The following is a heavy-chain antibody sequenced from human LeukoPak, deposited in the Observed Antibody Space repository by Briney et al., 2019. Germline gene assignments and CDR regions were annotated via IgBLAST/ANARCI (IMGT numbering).Heavy chain of an antibody. CDR2: ISAYNGNT. D-gene: IGHD3-9*01. J-gene: IGHJ4*02. CDR1: GYTFTSYG. V-gene: IGHV1-18*01. Sequence: ASVKVSCKACGYTFTSYGISWVRQAPGQGLEWMGWISAYNGNTSYAQKLQGRVTMTTDTSTSTAYMELRSLRSDDTAVYYCARADMTTGDDYWGQGTLVTVSS. CDR3: ARADMTTGDDY.